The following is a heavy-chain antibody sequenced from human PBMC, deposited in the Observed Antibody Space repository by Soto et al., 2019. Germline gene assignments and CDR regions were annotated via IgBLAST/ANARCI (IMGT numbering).Heavy chain of an antibody. J-gene: IGHJ5*02. V-gene: IGHV3-72*01. CDR1: GFTFSDHY. Sequence: EVQLVESGGGLVQPGGSLRLSCAASGFTFSDHYMDWVRQAPGKGLEWVGRIRNKPNGYTTEYAASVKGTFTISRNYAQNSIYLQINSPKTEDTAVYYCARASFRGVIISWGQGTLVTVSS. D-gene: IGHD3-10*01. CDR3: ARASFRGVIIS. CDR2: IRNKPNGYTT.